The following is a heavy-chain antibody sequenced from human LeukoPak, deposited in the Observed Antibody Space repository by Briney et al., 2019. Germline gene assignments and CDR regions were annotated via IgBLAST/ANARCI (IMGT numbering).Heavy chain of an antibody. V-gene: IGHV1-69*04. CDR3: AREQPAGSGGRDFVYYFDY. CDR2: IIPILGIA. J-gene: IGHJ4*02. D-gene: IGHD2-15*01. Sequence: GASVKVSCMASGGTFRSYAISWVRQAPGQGLEWMGRIIPILGIANYAQKFQGRVTVTADKSTSTAYMELRSLRSDDTAVYYCAREQPAGSGGRDFVYYFDYWGQGTLVTVSS. CDR1: GGTFRSYA.